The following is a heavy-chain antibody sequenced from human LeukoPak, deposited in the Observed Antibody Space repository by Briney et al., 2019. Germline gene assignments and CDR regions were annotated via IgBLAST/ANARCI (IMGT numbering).Heavy chain of an antibody. CDR2: INHSGST. V-gene: IGHV4-34*01. CDR3: ARGQYQLLYSQSYFDY. Sequence: SETLSLTCAVYGGSFSGYYWSWIRQPPGKGLEWIGEINHSGSTNYNPSLKSRVTISVDTSKNQFSLKLSSVTAADTAVYYCARGQYQLLYSQSYFDYWGQGTLVTVSS. CDR1: GGSFSGYY. J-gene: IGHJ4*02. D-gene: IGHD2-2*02.